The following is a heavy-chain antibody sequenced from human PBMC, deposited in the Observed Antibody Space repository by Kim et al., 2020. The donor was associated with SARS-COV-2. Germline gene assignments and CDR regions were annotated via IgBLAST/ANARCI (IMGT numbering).Heavy chain of an antibody. CDR3: AHDVVVAATRTDYFDY. CDR2: IYWDDDK. J-gene: IGHJ4*02. V-gene: IGHV2-5*02. Sequence: SGPTLVKPTQTLTLTCTFSGFSLSTSGVGVGWIRQPPGKALEWLALIYWDDDKRYSPSLKSRLTITKDTSKNQVVLTMTNMDPVDTATYYCAHDVVVAATRTDYFDYWGQGTLVTVSS. D-gene: IGHD2-15*01. CDR1: GFSLSTSGVG.